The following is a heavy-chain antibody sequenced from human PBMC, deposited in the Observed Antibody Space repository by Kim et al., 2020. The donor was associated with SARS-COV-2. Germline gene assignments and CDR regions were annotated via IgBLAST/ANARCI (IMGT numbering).Heavy chain of an antibody. J-gene: IGHJ4*02. D-gene: IGHD6-13*01. CDR3: ARVGCGGWSSSCSDY. V-gene: IGHV4-59*01. Sequence: TTSNPSLKSRVTISVDTSKNQFSLKLSSVTAADTAVYYCARVGCGGWSSSCSDYWGQGTLVTVSS. CDR2: T.